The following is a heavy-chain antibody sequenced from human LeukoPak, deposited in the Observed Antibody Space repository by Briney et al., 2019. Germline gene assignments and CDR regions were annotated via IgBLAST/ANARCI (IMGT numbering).Heavy chain of an antibody. Sequence: SVTVSCKASGGTFSSYAISWVRQAPGQGLEWMGGIIPIFGTVNYAQKFQGRVTITADESTSTAHMELSSLRSEDTAVYYCARDSGNYYDSSGYPYENQFDYWGQGTLVTVSS. J-gene: IGHJ4*02. CDR3: ARDSGNYYDSSGYPYENQFDY. D-gene: IGHD3-22*01. CDR2: IIPIFGTV. V-gene: IGHV1-69*13. CDR1: GGTFSSYA.